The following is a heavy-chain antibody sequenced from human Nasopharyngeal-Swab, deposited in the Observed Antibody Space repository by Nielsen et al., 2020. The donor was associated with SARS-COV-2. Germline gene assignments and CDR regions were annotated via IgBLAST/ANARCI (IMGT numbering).Heavy chain of an antibody. Sequence: SETLSLTCTVSGGSISIYYWSWIRQTPGKGMEWIGYIYYSGSTYYNPSLKSRVTISVDTSKNQFSLKLSSVTAADTAVYYCARVLTRNLVVALVLDAFDIWGQGTMVTVSS. J-gene: IGHJ3*02. CDR3: ARVLTRNLVVALVLDAFDI. V-gene: IGHV4-59*06. D-gene: IGHD2-15*01. CDR2: IYYSGST. CDR1: GGSISIYY.